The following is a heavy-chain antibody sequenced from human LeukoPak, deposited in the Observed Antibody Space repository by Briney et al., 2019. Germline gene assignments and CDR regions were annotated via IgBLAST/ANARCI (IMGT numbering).Heavy chain of an antibody. CDR2: INWNSGTM. V-gene: IGHV3-9*01. Sequence: GGSLRLSCAASGFSFADATMHWVRQVPGKGLEWVSGINWNSGTMGYADSVKGRFTVSRDNAKNSLYLQMNSLKTEDTALYYCAKDPYMDVWGKGATVTVSS. CDR1: GFSFADAT. CDR3: AKDPYMDV. J-gene: IGHJ6*03.